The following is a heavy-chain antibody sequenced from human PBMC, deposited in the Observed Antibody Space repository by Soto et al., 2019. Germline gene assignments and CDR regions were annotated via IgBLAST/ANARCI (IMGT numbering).Heavy chain of an antibody. J-gene: IGHJ4*02. CDR2: INHSGST. CDR1: GGSFSGYY. CDR3: ARGLPPSSSGWYYFDY. Sequence: QVQLQQWGAGLLKPSETLSLTCAVYGGSFSGYYWSWIRQPPGKGLEWIGEINHSGSTNYNPSLTSRVTISVDTSKNQFSLKLRSVTAADPALYYCARGLPPSSSGWYYFDYWGQGTLVTVSS. D-gene: IGHD6-19*01. V-gene: IGHV4-34*01.